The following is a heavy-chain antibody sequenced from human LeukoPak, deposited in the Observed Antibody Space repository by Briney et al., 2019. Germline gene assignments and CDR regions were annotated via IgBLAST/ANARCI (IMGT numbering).Heavy chain of an antibody. CDR3: ARAVLDTAMVGGSFDY. V-gene: IGHV6-1*01. J-gene: IGHJ4*02. Sequence: SQTLSLTCAISGDSVSSNSAAWNWIRQSPSRGLEWLGRTYYRSKWYNDYAVSVKGRITINPDTSKNQFSLQLNSVTPEDTAVYYCARAVLDTAMVGGSFDYWGQGTLVTVSS. D-gene: IGHD5-18*01. CDR2: TYYRSKWYN. CDR1: GDSVSSNSAA.